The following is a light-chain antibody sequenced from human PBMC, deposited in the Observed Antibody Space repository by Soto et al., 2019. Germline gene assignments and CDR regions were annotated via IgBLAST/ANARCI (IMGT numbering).Light chain of an antibody. V-gene: IGLV1-44*01. CDR3: AAWDDSLNGFV. CDR2: TNN. J-gene: IGLJ1*01. CDR1: RSNIGSNN. Sequence: QSVLTQLPSASGTPGQRVTISCSGSRSNIGSNNVNWYQQLPGTAPKLLMYTNNQRPSGVPDRFSGSRSGTSASLAISGLQSEDEADYYCAAWDDSLNGFVFGTGTKVTVL.